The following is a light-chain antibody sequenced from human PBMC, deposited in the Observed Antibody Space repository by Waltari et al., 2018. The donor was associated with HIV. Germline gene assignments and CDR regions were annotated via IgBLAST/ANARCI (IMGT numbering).Light chain of an antibody. J-gene: IGLJ2*01. Sequence: QSVLTQPPSASGTPGQRVPIYCSGRSSNLGSNTVNWYQQLPGTAPNLLIYSNNQRPSGVPDRFSGSKSGTSASLAISGLQSEDEADYYCAAWDDSLNGVVFGGGTKLTVL. CDR3: AAWDDSLNGVV. CDR2: SNN. V-gene: IGLV1-44*01. CDR1: SSNLGSNT.